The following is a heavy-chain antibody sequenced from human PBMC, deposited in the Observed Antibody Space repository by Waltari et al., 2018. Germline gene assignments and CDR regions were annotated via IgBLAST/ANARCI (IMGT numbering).Heavy chain of an antibody. CDR1: GGSFSGYY. CDR3: ARGPKLRFLEWSRIENWFDP. CDR2: INHSGST. Sequence: QVQLQQWGAGLLKPSETLSLTCAVYGGSFSGYYWSWIRQPPVKGLEWIGEINHSGSTNYNPSLKSRVTISVDTSKNQFSLKLSSVTAADTAVYYCARGPKLRFLEWSRIENWFDPWGQGTLVTVSS. J-gene: IGHJ5*02. V-gene: IGHV4-34*01. D-gene: IGHD3-3*01.